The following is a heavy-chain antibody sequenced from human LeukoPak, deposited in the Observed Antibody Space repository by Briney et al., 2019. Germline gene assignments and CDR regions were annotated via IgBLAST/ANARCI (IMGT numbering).Heavy chain of an antibody. Sequence: SVKVSCKASGGTFSSYAISWVRQAPGQGLEWMGRIIPILGIANYAQKFQGRVTITADKSTNTAYMELSSLRSEDTAVYYCARDPTYGDYVLDLDYWGQGTLVTVSS. J-gene: IGHJ4*02. CDR1: GGTFSSYA. CDR2: IIPILGIA. CDR3: ARDPTYGDYVLDLDY. V-gene: IGHV1-69*04. D-gene: IGHD4-17*01.